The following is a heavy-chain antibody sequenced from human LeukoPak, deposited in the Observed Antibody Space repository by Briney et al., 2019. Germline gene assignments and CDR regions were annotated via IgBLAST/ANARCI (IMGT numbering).Heavy chain of an antibody. CDR2: IASDGSST. CDR3: ARVSYYYDSSGYYSYFDY. J-gene: IGHJ4*02. Sequence: QTGGSLRLSCAASGFTFSSYWMNWVRQAPGKGLVWVSRIASDGSSTTYADSVKGRFTISRDNAKNSLYLQMNSLRAEDTAVYYCARVSYYYDSSGYYSYFDYWGQGTLVTVSS. D-gene: IGHD3-22*01. CDR1: GFTFSSYW. V-gene: IGHV3-74*01.